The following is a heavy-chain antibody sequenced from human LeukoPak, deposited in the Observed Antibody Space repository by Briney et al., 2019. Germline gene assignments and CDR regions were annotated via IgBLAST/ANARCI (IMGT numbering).Heavy chain of an antibody. D-gene: IGHD3-16*01. CDR3: AKDLRTPGDRDY. CDR2: ISGSGGST. J-gene: IGHJ4*02. V-gene: IGHV3-23*01. Sequence: GSLRLSCAASGFPFSSYAMSWVRQAPGKGLEWVSAISGSGGSTYYADSVKGRFTISRDNSKNTLYLQMNSLRAEDTAVYYCAKDLRTPGDRDYWGQGTLVTVSS. CDR1: GFPFSSYA.